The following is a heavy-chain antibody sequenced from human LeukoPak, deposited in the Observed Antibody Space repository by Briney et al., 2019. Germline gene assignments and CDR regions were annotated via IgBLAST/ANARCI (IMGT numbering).Heavy chain of an antibody. CDR2: IYTSGST. V-gene: IGHV4-4*07. CDR1: RGSISTYY. D-gene: IGHD3-3*01. Sequence: SETLSLTCTVSRGSISTYYWSWIRQPAGKGLEWIGRIYTSGSTNYNPSLKSRVTMSVDTSKNQFSLKLSSVTAADTAVYYCAVEYYDFWSGYYSMDYWGQGTLVTVSS. CDR3: AVEYYDFWSGYYSMDY. J-gene: IGHJ4*02.